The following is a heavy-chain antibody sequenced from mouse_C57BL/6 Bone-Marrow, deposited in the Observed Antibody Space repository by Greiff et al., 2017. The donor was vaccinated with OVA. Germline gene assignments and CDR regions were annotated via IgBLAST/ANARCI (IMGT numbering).Heavy chain of an antibody. CDR1: GYTFTGYW. Sequence: QVQLQQSGAELMKPGASVKLSCKATGYTFTGYWIAWVTQRPGNGLEWIGEIFPGSGSNNYTEKFKGKATFTADNSYNTSYMQLSSLTTECSASYYCAPFYDGYYYAMDYWDQGTSVTVSS. CDR3: APFYDGYYYAMDY. D-gene: IGHD2-3*01. V-gene: IGHV1-9*01. J-gene: IGHJ4*01. CDR2: IFPGSGSN.